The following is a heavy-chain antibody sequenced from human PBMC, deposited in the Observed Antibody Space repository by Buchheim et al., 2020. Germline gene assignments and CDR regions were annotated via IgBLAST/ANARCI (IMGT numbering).Heavy chain of an antibody. CDR2: IWYDGSNK. V-gene: IGHV3-33*01. Sequence: QVQLVESGGGVVQPGRSLRLSCAASGFTFSSYGMHWVRQAPGKGLEWVAVIWYDGSNKYYADSVKGRFTISRDNSKNTLYLQMNSLRAEDTAVYYCARAPGIAALRDYGMDVWGQGTT. J-gene: IGHJ6*02. D-gene: IGHD6-6*01. CDR1: GFTFSSYG. CDR3: ARAPGIAALRDYGMDV.